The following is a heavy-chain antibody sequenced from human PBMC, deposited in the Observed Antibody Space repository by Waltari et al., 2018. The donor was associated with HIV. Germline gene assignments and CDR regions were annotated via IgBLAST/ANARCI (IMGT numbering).Heavy chain of an antibody. Sequence: EVRLVQSGGGLVQPGGSLRLSCAVSGFTFRTYSMNWVRQAPGMGLEWIAYISGTSSVIYYADSVKGRFTISRDNANSSLYLQMDSLRAEDTAVYFCASPITMIAGFDSWGQGTLVTVSS. D-gene: IGHD2-21*01. CDR3: ASPITMIAGFDS. J-gene: IGHJ4*02. CDR2: ISGTSSVI. V-gene: IGHV3-48*04. CDR1: GFTFRTYS.